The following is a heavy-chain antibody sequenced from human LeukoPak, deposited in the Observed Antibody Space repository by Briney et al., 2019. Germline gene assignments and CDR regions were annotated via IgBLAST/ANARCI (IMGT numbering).Heavy chain of an antibody. D-gene: IGHD2-2*01. CDR2: NNRNGSA. Sequence: SVTLSCTSAVSGFINNSGYQWAWIRQPPVKGLAWIGSNNRNGSAHYNPSLKSRVTISVETSKNQFSLNMYSVTAADTAVYYCARDPRWLTPDCTSTSCYENYFDPWGQGTLVTVSS. CDR3: ARDPRWLTPDCTSTSCYENYFDP. J-gene: IGHJ5*02. CDR1: GFINNSGYQ. V-gene: IGHV4-38-2*02.